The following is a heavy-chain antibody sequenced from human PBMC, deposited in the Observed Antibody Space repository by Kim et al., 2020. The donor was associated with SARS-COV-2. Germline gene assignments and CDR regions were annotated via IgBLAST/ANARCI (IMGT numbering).Heavy chain of an antibody. CDR2: ITSSGSST. CDR1: GFTFSGYE. V-gene: IGHV3-48*03. CDR3: AREKATMKFCSYYYNMDV. Sequence: GGSLRLSCAASGFTFSGYEMNWVRQAPGKGLEWVSYITSSGSSTYYAESVKGRYTISRDNAKNPLYLQMNSPRAEDTAVYYCAREKATMKFCSYYYNMDVWGQGTTVTVSS. J-gene: IGHJ6*02. D-gene: IGHD5-12*01.